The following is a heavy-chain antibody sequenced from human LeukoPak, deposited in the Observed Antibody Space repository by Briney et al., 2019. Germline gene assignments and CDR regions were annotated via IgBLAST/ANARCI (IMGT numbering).Heavy chain of an antibody. CDR1: GGSISTYY. V-gene: IGHV4-59*01. CDR3: ARVVNDYAIRYFDL. J-gene: IGHJ2*01. Sequence: SETLSLTCTVSGGSISTYYWSWIRQPPGKGLGWIGYIYYNGDTKYNPSLKSRVTISVDTSKDQFSLRLRSVTAADTAVYYCARVVNDYAIRYFDLWGRGTLVPVSS. D-gene: IGHD4-17*01. CDR2: IYYNGDT.